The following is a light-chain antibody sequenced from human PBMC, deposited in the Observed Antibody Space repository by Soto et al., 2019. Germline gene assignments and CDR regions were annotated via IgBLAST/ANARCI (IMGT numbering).Light chain of an antibody. CDR2: AAS. CDR3: QQSSRAPPT. CDR1: QSIGSY. J-gene: IGKJ4*01. Sequence: DIQMTQSPSSLSASVGDRVTITCRASQSIGSYLNWYHQKPGKAPKLLIHAASSLQSGVPSRFSGSGSGTGFTLTISSLQPEDFATYYCQQSSRAPPTFDGGTKVEIK. V-gene: IGKV1-39*01.